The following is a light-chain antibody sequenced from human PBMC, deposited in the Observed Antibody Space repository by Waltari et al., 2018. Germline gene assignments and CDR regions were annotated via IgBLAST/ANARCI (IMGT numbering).Light chain of an antibody. CDR1: QTISNF. J-gene: IGKJ3*01. CDR2: SAS. CDR3: QQSYRSPFT. Sequence: DIQLTQSPSSLSASVGDRVTITCRASQTISNFLNWYQQKPGKAPKFLIYSASSLQSGVPSRFSGRISGTDFTLTITSLQPEDFAVYYCQQSYRSPFTFGPGTKVDVK. V-gene: IGKV1-39*01.